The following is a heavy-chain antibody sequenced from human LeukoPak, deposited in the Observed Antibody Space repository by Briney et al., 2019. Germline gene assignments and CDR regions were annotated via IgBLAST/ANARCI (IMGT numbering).Heavy chain of an antibody. J-gene: IGHJ4*02. CDR2: ISYDGSNK. CDR3: AKERAYYYDSSGYLQN. V-gene: IGHV3-30*18. D-gene: IGHD3-22*01. Sequence: PGGSLRLSCAASGFTFSSYGMHWVRQAPGKGLEWVAVISYDGSNKYYADSVKGRFTISRDNSKNTLYLQMNSLRAEDTAVYYCAKERAYYYDSSGYLQNWGQGTLVTVSS. CDR1: GFTFSSYG.